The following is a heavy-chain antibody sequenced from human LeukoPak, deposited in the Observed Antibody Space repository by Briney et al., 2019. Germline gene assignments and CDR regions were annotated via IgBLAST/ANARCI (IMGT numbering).Heavy chain of an antibody. J-gene: IGHJ4*02. Sequence: SVKVSCKASVGTFSSYAISWVRQPPGQGLEWMGRIIPILGIANYAQKFQGRVTITADKSTSTAYMELSSLRSEDTAVYYCARETLDYGDYNYFDYWGQGTLVTVSS. V-gene: IGHV1-69*04. CDR1: VGTFSSYA. CDR3: ARETLDYGDYNYFDY. D-gene: IGHD4-17*01. CDR2: IIPILGIA.